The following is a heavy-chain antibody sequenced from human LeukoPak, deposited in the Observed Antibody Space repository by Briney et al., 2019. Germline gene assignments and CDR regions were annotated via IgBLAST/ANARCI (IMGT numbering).Heavy chain of an antibody. V-gene: IGHV1-69*01. Sequence: SVKVSCKASGGTFSSYAISWVRQAPGPGLEWMGGIIPIFGTANYAQKFQGRVTITADESTSTAYMELSSLRSEDTAVYYCAREGDSSGWYLDFDYWGQGTLVTVSS. CDR2: IIPIFGTA. J-gene: IGHJ4*02. CDR1: GGTFSSYA. D-gene: IGHD6-19*01. CDR3: AREGDSSGWYLDFDY.